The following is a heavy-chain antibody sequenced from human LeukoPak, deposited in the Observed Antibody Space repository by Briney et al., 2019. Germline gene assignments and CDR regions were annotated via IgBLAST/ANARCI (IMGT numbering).Heavy chain of an antibody. CDR2: IHHSGTT. D-gene: IGHD2/OR15-2a*01. CDR3: ARIDFEGYFDY. CDR1: GYSISSGYY. J-gene: IGHJ4*02. V-gene: IGHV4-38-2*01. Sequence: SETLSLTCVVSGYSISSGYYWGWIRPPPGKGLEWIGSIHHSGTTYYNPSLRGRLIISLATSKNQFSLNLSSVTAADTAVYYCARIDFEGYFDYWGQGTLVTVSS.